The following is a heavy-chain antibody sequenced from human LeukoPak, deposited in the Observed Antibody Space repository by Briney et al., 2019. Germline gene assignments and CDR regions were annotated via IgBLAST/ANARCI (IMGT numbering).Heavy chain of an antibody. CDR2: IIPIFGTA. Sequence: SVKVSCKASGGTFSSYAISWVRQAPGQGLEWMGRIIPIFGTANYAQKFQGRVTITTDESTSTAYMELCSLRSEDTAVYYCARASYSSHVLDYWGQGTLVTVSS. V-gene: IGHV1-69*05. J-gene: IGHJ4*02. CDR3: ARASYSSHVLDY. D-gene: IGHD6-13*01. CDR1: GGTFSSYA.